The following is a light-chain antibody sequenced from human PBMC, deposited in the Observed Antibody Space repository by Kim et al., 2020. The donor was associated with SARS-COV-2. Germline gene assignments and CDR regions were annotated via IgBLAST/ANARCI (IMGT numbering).Light chain of an antibody. CDR2: GAS. J-gene: IGKJ4*01. CDR3: QQYGASALT. CDR1: QSVSSSS. Sequence: EIVLTQSPGTLSLSPGERATLSCRASQSVSSSSLAWYQQKGGLPPRLLIYGASSRATGIPDRFSGSGSGTDFTLTIDRLEPDDFAVYYCQQYGASALTFGGGTKVDIK. V-gene: IGKV3-20*01.